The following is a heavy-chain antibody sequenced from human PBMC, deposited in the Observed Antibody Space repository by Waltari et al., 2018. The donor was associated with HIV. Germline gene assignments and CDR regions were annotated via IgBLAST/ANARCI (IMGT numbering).Heavy chain of an antibody. D-gene: IGHD3-10*01. CDR1: GGSFSGYY. J-gene: IGHJ6*02. CDR3: ARGRRKSDYYGSGSYYRLYYYGVDV. Sequence: QVQLQQWGAGLLKPSETLSLTCAVYGGSFSGYYWSWIRQPPGKGLEWIGEINHSGSTNYNPSLKSRVTISVDTSKNQFSLKLSSVTAADTAVYYCARGRRKSDYYGSGSYYRLYYYGVDVWGQGTTVTVSS. V-gene: IGHV4-34*01. CDR2: INHSGST.